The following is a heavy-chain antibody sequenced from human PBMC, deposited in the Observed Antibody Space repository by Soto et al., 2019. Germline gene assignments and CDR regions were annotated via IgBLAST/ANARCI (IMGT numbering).Heavy chain of an antibody. D-gene: IGHD6-13*01. CDR1: GGSISSYY. CDR2: IYYSGST. Sequence: SETLSLTCTVSGGSISSYYWSWIRQPPGKGLEWIGYIYYSGSTNYNPSLKSRVTISVDTSKNQFSLKLSSVTAADTAVYYCARSLGVIVAAAGTASFDYWGQGTLVTVSS. V-gene: IGHV4-59*01. J-gene: IGHJ4*02. CDR3: ARSLGVIVAAAGTASFDY.